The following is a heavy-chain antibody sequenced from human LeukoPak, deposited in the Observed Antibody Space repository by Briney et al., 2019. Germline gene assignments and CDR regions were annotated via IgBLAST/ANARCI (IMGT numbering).Heavy chain of an antibody. CDR3: ARHRTSPGLTIFGVFGGGIDY. V-gene: IGHV4-39*01. J-gene: IGHJ4*02. CDR2: IYYSGST. D-gene: IGHD3-3*01. CDR1: GGSISGSSYY. Sequence: PSETLSLTCTVSGGSISGSSYYWGWIRQPPGKGLEWIGSIYYSGSTYYSPSLKSRVTISVDTSKNQFSLKLSSVTAADTAVYYCARHRTSPGLTIFGVFGGGIDYWGQGTLVTVSS.